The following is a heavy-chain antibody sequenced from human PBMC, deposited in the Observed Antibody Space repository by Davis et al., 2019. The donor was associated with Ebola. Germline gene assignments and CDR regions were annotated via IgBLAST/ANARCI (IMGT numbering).Heavy chain of an antibody. CDR3: AKVHRPMEQQLLFDY. Sequence: GESLKISCAASGFTFSSYAMSWVRQAPGKGLEWVSAISGSGGSTYYADSVKGRFTISRDNSKNTLYLQMNSLRAEDTAVYYCAKVHRPMEQQLLFDYWGQGTLVTVSS. J-gene: IGHJ4*02. D-gene: IGHD6-13*01. V-gene: IGHV3-23*01. CDR2: ISGSGGST. CDR1: GFTFSSYA.